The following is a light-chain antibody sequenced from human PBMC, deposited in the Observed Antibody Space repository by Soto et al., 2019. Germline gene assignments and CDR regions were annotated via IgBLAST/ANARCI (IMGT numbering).Light chain of an antibody. J-gene: IGLJ1*01. V-gene: IGLV2-14*01. CDR1: FTDIAVFNY. Sequence: QSVLAQPASVSGSPGQSITISCTGTFTDIAVFNYVSWYQQCPGRAPQLRIYEACSRASGVSHRFSGSHSGNTASLTLSGLQPEDVAEPYCKSYSSTNSYVFATETKVTLL. CDR2: EAC. CDR3: KSYSSTNSYV.